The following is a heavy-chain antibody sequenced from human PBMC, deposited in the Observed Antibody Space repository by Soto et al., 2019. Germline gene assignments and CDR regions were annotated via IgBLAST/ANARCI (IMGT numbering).Heavy chain of an antibody. CDR2: INSDGSSI. D-gene: IGHD2-15*01. Sequence: GGSLRLSCAASGFTFSSYWMHWVRQAPGKGLVWVSRINSDGSSISYADSVKGRFTISRDNAKNTLYLQMNSLRAEDTAVYYCVRTSLVVAAATREDYWGQGTLVTVSS. CDR1: GFTFSSYW. CDR3: VRTSLVVAAATREDY. V-gene: IGHV3-74*01. J-gene: IGHJ4*02.